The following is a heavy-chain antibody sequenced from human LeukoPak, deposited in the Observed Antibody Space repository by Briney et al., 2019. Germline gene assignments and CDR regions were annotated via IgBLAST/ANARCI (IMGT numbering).Heavy chain of an antibody. J-gene: IGHJ4*02. CDR1: GFTFSSYS. D-gene: IGHD1-7*01. CDR2: ISSGSRYR. CDR3: ARGGWGTAIDY. V-gene: IGHV3-21*06. Sequence: GGSLRLSCAASGFTFSSYSMNWVRRAPGKGLEWVASISSGSRYRYYADSVKGRFTISRDNAKNTLDLQMNSLRAEDTAVYYCARGGWGTAIDYWARGTLVTVSS.